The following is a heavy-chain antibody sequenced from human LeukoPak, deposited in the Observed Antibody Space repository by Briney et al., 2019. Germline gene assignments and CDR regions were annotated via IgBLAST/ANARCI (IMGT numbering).Heavy chain of an antibody. CDR3: AKDEEDIVVVPAAINAFDI. J-gene: IGHJ3*02. D-gene: IGHD2-2*01. Sequence: GGSLRLSCAASGFTFSSYAMSWVRQAPGKGLEWVSAISGSGGSTYYADSVKGRFTISRENSKNTLYLQMNSLRAEDTAVYYCAKDEEDIVVVPAAINAFDIWGQGTMVTVSS. V-gene: IGHV3-23*01. CDR2: ISGSGGST. CDR1: GFTFSSYA.